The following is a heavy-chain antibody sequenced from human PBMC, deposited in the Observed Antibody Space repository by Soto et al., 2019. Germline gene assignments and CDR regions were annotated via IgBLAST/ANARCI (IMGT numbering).Heavy chain of an antibody. CDR1: GGSFSGYY. Sequence: PSETLSLTCAVYGGSFSGYYWSWIRQPPGKGLEWIGEINHGGSTNYNPSLKSRVTISVDTSKNQFSLKLSSVTAADTAVYYCARRVFGVVTTPRFDYWGQGTLVTVSS. CDR2: INHGGST. D-gene: IGHD3-3*01. CDR3: ARRVFGVVTTPRFDY. J-gene: IGHJ4*02. V-gene: IGHV4-34*01.